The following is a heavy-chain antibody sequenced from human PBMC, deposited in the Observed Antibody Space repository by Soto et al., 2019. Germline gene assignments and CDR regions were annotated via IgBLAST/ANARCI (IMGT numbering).Heavy chain of an antibody. CDR3: ARGGGYNYLDYYYGMDV. D-gene: IGHD5-12*01. J-gene: IGHJ6*02. Sequence: PSETLSLTGAVYGGSFSSYHWRCIRQSPGKGLEGSGVVNHSGGTNYNPSLKSRVTISVDTSKSHFSLKLTSITAADTAVYYCARGGGYNYLDYYYGMDVWGQGTTVT. CDR2: VNHSGGT. CDR1: GGSFSSYH. V-gene: IGHV4-34*01.